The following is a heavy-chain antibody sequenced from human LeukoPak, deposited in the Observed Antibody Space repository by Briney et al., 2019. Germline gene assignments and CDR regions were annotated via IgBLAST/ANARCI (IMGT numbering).Heavy chain of an antibody. CDR1: GGSISSSSYY. J-gene: IGHJ4*02. CDR2: IYYSGST. Sequence: PSETLSLTCTVSGGSISSSSYYWGWIRQPPGKGPEWIGSIYYSGSTYYNPSLKSRVTISVDTSKNQFSLKLSSVTAADTAVYYCASYSGDYGSYYFDYWGQGTLVTVSS. CDR3: ASYSGDYGSYYFDY. V-gene: IGHV4-39*01. D-gene: IGHD4-17*01.